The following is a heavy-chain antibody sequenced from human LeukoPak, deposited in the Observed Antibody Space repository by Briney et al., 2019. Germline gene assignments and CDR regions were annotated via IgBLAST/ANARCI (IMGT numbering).Heavy chain of an antibody. CDR1: GASISSYY. CDR2: IYYSGST. CDR3: AGERPAARNYFDY. J-gene: IGHJ4*02. Sequence: SETLSLTCTVSGASISSYYWSWIRQPPGKGLEWIGYIYYSGSTNYNPSLKSRVTISVDTSKNQFSLNLSSVTAADTAVYYCAGERPAARNYFDYWGQGTLVTVSS. V-gene: IGHV4-59*01. D-gene: IGHD6-6*01.